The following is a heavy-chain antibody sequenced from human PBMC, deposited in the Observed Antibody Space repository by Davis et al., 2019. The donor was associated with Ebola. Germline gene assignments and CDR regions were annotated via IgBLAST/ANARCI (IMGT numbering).Heavy chain of an antibody. CDR3: AREAPYSSSWYNWFDP. D-gene: IGHD6-13*01. CDR2: MNPNSGNT. J-gene: IGHJ5*02. V-gene: IGHV1-8*01. CDR1: GYTFTSYD. Sequence: AASVKVSCKASGYTFTSYDTNWVRQATGQGLEWMGWMNPNSGNTGYAQKFQGRVTMTTDTSTSTAYMELRSLRSDDTAVYYCAREAPYSSSWYNWFDPWGQGTLATVSS.